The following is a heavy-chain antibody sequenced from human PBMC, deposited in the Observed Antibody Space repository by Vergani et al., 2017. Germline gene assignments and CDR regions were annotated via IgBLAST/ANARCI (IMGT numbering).Heavy chain of an antibody. Sequence: QVQLKQWGAGLLKPSETLSLTCAVYGGSFSGYQWSWIRQPPGKGLEWIGEISHSGSTNYNPSLKSRVTISRDTSKNQFSLKLSSVTAADTAVYYCTRHWAVVAANNWFDPWGQGTLVTVSS. J-gene: IGHJ5*02. CDR3: TRHWAVVAANNWFDP. CDR1: GGSFSGYQ. V-gene: IGHV4-34*02. D-gene: IGHD2-15*01. CDR2: ISHSGST.